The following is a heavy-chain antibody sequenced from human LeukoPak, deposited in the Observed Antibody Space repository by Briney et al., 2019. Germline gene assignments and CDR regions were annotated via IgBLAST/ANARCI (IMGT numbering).Heavy chain of an antibody. D-gene: IGHD6-13*01. Sequence: GGSLRLSCAASGFTFSSYGMHWVRQAPGKGLEWVAFIRYDGSNKYYADSVKGRFTISRDNSKNTLYLQMNSLRAEDTAVYYCAKASSSSWYPGAFDIWGQGTMVTVSS. J-gene: IGHJ3*02. CDR3: AKASSSSWYPGAFDI. V-gene: IGHV3-30*02. CDR2: IRYDGSNK. CDR1: GFTFSSYG.